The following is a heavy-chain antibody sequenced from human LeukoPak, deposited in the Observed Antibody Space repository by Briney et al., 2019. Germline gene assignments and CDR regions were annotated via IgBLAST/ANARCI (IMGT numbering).Heavy chain of an antibody. Sequence: SETLSLTCTVSGGSISSYYWSWIRQPAGKGLEWIGRIYTSGSTNYNPSLKSRITTSVDTSNNQFSLKLTSVTAADTAVYYCARDRPTLYYYDSSGYAKVFDYWGQGTLVTVSS. D-gene: IGHD3-22*01. CDR1: GGSISSYY. V-gene: IGHV4-4*07. CDR2: IYTSGST. J-gene: IGHJ4*02. CDR3: ARDRPTLYYYDSSGYAKVFDY.